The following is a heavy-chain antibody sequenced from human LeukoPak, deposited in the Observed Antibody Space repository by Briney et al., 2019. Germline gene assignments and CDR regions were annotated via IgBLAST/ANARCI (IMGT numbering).Heavy chain of an antibody. J-gene: IGHJ4*02. V-gene: IGHV5-51*01. CDR2: IYPGDSDI. CDR1: GYTFTSYW. Sequence: GASLKISCKGSGYTFTSYWIGWVRQMPGKGLEWMGIIYPGDSDIIYSPSFQGQVTISADKSITTAYLQWSSLKASDTAIYYCARHIGATGPDYWGQGTLVTVSS. CDR3: ARHIGATGPDY. D-gene: IGHD6-13*01.